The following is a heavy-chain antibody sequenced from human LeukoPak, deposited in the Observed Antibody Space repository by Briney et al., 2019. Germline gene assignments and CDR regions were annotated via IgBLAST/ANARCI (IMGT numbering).Heavy chain of an antibody. CDR2: IYYSGTT. CDR1: GGSISSYY. J-gene: IGHJ4*02. CDR3: ARGVYIAAAQYAY. Sequence: SETLSLTCTVSGGSISSYYWSWIRQPPGKGLEWIGYIYYSGTTNYNPSLKSRVTISVDTSKNQSSLKLSSVTAADTAAYYCARGVYIAAAQYAYWGQGTLVTVSS. D-gene: IGHD6-13*01. V-gene: IGHV4-59*01.